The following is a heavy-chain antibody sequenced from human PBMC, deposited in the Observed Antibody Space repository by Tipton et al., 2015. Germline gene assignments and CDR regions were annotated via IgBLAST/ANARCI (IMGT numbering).Heavy chain of an antibody. Sequence: TLSLTCTVSGGSISGYYWSWIRQPPGKGLEWIGYIYYSGTVNYNPSLTSRVTISVDTSKNQFSLHLSSVTAADTAVYYCAREVWYNDSTGYDYWGQGTLVTVSS. J-gene: IGHJ4*02. CDR3: AREVWYNDSTGYDY. CDR2: IYYSGTV. V-gene: IGHV4-59*12. CDR1: GGSISGYY. D-gene: IGHD3-22*01.